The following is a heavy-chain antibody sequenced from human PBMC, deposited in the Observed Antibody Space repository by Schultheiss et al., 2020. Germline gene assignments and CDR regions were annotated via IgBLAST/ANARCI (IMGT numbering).Heavy chain of an antibody. CDR3: ARQSSMITFGEFDY. J-gene: IGHJ4*02. D-gene: IGHD3-16*01. CDR2: ISSSGSTI. CDR1: GFTFSDYY. V-gene: IGHV3-11*01. Sequence: GGSLRLSCAASGFTFSDYYMSWIRQAPGKGLEWVSYISSSGSTIYYADSVKGRFTISRDNAKNSLYLQMNRLRAEDTAVYYCARQSSMITFGEFDYWGQGTLVTVSS.